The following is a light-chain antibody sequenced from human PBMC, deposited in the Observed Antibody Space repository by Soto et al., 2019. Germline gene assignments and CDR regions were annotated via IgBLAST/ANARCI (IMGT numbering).Light chain of an antibody. CDR1: NIGSKS. CDR3: QVWDSSSDHYV. Sequence: ELTQRPSGSVAPGQTARITCGGKNIGSKSVHWYQQKAGQAPVLVVYEDSDRPSGIPERFSGSNSGNTATLTISRVEAGDEADYYCQVWDSSSDHYVFGIGTKVTVL. CDR2: EDS. V-gene: IGLV3-21*02. J-gene: IGLJ1*01.